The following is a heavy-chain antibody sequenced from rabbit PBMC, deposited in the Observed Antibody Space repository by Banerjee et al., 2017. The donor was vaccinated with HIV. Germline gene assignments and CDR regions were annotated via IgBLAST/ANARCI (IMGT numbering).Heavy chain of an antibody. V-gene: IGHV1S45*01. CDR2: IDPVFGST. D-gene: IGHD7-1*01. Sequence: QEQLVESGGNLITPGGSLTLTCTASGFSLSSYAMSWVRQAPGKGLEWIGYIDPVFGSTYYASWAKGRFTNSKTSSTTVTLQMTSLTAADTATYFCARRYTGYAAAKLWGPGTLVTVS. CDR3: ARRYTGYAAAKL. CDR1: GFSLSSYA. J-gene: IGHJ4*01.